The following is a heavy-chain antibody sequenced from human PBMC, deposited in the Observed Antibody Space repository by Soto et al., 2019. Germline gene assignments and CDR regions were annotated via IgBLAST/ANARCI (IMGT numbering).Heavy chain of an antibody. J-gene: IGHJ4*02. V-gene: IGHV4-30-4*01. CDR3: ARDRAHFHESSGRLDL. CDR2: ISYSGST. D-gene: IGHD3-22*01. CDR1: GDSMNNGDYF. Sequence: LSLTCSVSGDSMNNGDYFWTWIRQTPEKGLQWIGYISYSGSTSYNPSLKTRLAMSVDTSKNQFSVRLRSVTAADTAVYYCARDRAHFHESSGRLDLWGQGMLVTVSS.